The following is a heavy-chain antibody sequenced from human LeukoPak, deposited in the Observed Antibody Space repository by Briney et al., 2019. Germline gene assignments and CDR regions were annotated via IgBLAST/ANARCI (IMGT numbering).Heavy chain of an antibody. D-gene: IGHD6-13*01. V-gene: IGHV3-48*01. CDR1: GFTFSSYS. CDR3: AKDLMDSSSWYDFYYYYYGMDV. CDR2: ISSSSSTI. J-gene: IGHJ6*01. Sequence: GGSLRLSCAASGFTFSSYSMNWVRQAPGKGLEWVSYISSSSSTIYYADSVKGRFTISRDNSKNTLYLQMNSLRAEDTAVYYCAKDLMDSSSWYDFYYYYYGMDVWGQGTTVTVSS.